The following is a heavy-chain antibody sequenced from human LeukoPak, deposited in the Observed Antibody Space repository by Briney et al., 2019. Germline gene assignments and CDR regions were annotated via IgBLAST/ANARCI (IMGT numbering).Heavy chain of an antibody. CDR3: ARGGNIWNYRSYFDY. V-gene: IGHV3-30*03. J-gene: IGHJ4*02. D-gene: IGHD1-7*01. Sequence: GGSLRLSCAVSGFTFSNYGMHWVRQAPGKGLEWVAFISKDGSDKYYTDSVKGRVTISRDNSKNTLYLQMNSLRAEDTAVYFCARGGNIWNYRSYFDYWGQGALVTVSS. CDR2: ISKDGSDK. CDR1: GFTFSNYG.